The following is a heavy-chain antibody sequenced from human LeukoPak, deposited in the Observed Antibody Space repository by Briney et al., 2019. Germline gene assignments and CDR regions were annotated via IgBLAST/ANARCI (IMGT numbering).Heavy chain of an antibody. V-gene: IGHV3-21*01. Sequence: GGSLRLSCAASGFTFGTYTMNWVRQAPGRALEWVSSINSASTSIHYADSAKGRFTISRDNTKNSLYLQMNSLRVEDTAVYYCARDYDGGSLDYWGQGTLVTVSS. D-gene: IGHD1-26*01. CDR3: ARDYDGGSLDY. CDR1: GFTFGTYT. J-gene: IGHJ4*02. CDR2: INSASTSI.